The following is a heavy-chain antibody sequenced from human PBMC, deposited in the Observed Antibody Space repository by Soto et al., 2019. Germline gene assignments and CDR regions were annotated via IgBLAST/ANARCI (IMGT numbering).Heavy chain of an antibody. Sequence: ESGGGVVQPGRSLRLSCAASGFTFSSYAMHWVRQAPGKGLEWVAVISYDGSNKYYADSVKGRFTISRDNSKNTLYLQMNSLRAEDTAVYYCARGGYYDILTVAFDIWGQGTMVTVSS. V-gene: IGHV3-30-3*01. J-gene: IGHJ3*02. CDR3: ARGGYYDILTVAFDI. CDR1: GFTFSSYA. D-gene: IGHD3-9*01. CDR2: ISYDGSNK.